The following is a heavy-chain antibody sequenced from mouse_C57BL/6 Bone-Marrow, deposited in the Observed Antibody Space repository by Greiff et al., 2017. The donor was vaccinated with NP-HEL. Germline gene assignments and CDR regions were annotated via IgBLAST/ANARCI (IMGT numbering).Heavy chain of an antibody. V-gene: IGHV1-69*01. CDR2: LDPSDSYP. CDR1: GYTFTSYW. Sequence: QVQLQQPGAELVMPGASVKLSCKASGYTFTSYWMHWVKQRPGQGLEWIGELDPSDSYPNYNQKFTGKSTLTVDKSSSSAYMQLSSLTSEDSAVYYCAREDPLYGSSPDWYFDVWGTGTTVTVSS. CDR3: AREDPLYGSSPDWYFDV. D-gene: IGHD1-1*01. J-gene: IGHJ1*03.